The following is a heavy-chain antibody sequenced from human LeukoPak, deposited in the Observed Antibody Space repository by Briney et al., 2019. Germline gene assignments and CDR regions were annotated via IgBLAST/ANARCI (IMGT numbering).Heavy chain of an antibody. Sequence: SETLSLTCAVYGGSFSGYYWSWIRQPPGKGLEWIGEINHSGSTNYNPSLKSRVTISVDTSKNQFSLKLSSVTAPDTAVYYCGTSPRGISSSRYFDYWGQGTLVTVSS. V-gene: IGHV4-34*01. D-gene: IGHD6-13*01. CDR3: GTSPRGISSSRYFDY. J-gene: IGHJ4*02. CDR2: INHSGST. CDR1: GGSFSGYY.